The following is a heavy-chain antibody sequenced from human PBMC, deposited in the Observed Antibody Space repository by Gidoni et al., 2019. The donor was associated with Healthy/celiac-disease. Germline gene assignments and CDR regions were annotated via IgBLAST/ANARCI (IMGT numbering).Heavy chain of an antibody. V-gene: IGHV1-18*01. J-gene: IGHJ4*02. CDR3: ARDQGIAAAGTWVY. CDR2: ISAYNGNT. D-gene: IGHD6-13*01. CDR1: GYTFPSYG. Sequence: QVQLVQSGAEVKKPGASVKVSCKSSGYTFPSYGISWVRQAPEQGLEWMGWISAYNGNTHYAQKLQGRVTMTTDTSTSTAYMELRSLRSDDTAVYYCARDQGIAAAGTWVYWGQGTLVTVSS.